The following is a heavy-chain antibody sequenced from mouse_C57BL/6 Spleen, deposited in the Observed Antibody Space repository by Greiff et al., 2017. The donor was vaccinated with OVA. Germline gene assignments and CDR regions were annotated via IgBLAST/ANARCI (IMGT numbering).Heavy chain of an antibody. V-gene: IGHV1-59*01. J-gene: IGHJ1*03. CDR3: ARGALSTTGSPYWYFDV. D-gene: IGHD1-1*01. Sequence: VQLQQPGAELVRPGTSVKLSCKASGYTFTSYWMHWVKQRPGQGLEWIGVIDPSDSYTNYNQKFKGKATLTVDKSSSTAYMQLSSLTSEDSAVYYCARGALSTTGSPYWYFDVWGTGTTVTVSS. CDR1: GYTFTSYW. CDR2: IDPSDSYT.